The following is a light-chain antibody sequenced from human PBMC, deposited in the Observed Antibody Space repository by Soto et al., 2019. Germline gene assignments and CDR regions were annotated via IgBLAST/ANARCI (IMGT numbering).Light chain of an antibody. CDR2: AAS. Sequence: QQNQSPSSVSASVGDRVTITCRASQGISSWVAWYQQKPGKAPNLLIYAASSLQSGVPSRFSGSGSGTEFTLTIGGLQLEDFAIYYCQQITPFPLSFGGGPRV. V-gene: IGKV1-12*01. J-gene: IGKJ4*01. CDR1: QGISSW. CDR3: QQITPFPLS.